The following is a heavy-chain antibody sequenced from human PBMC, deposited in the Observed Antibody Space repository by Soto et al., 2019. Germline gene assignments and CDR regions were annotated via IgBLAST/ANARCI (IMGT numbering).Heavy chain of an antibody. CDR1: GFSFTTYW. D-gene: IGHD6-19*01. Sequence: PGESLKISCKASGFSFTTYWIAWVRQMPGKGLEWVGIINPGDSDTRYNPSFQGEVTISADRSITTAYLQWSSLKASDTAIYYCARHEQFYYYYYGMDVWGQGTTVTV. J-gene: IGHJ6*02. CDR3: ARHEQFYYYYYGMDV. V-gene: IGHV5-51*01. CDR2: INPGDSDT.